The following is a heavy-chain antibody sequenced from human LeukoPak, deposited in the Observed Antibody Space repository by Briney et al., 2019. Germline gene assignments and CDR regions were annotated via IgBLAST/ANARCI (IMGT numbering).Heavy chain of an antibody. V-gene: IGHV3-15*01. CDR3: ALWGSYRYDVDY. Sequence: GGALRLSCAASGFTFSSYAMSWVRQAPGRGLEWVGRIKSKTDGGTTDYAAPVKGRLTITRDDSKNTLYLQMNSLKTEDTAVYYCALWGSYRYDVDYWGQGTLVTVSS. J-gene: IGHJ4*02. CDR1: GFTFSSYA. D-gene: IGHD3-16*02. CDR2: IKSKTDGGTT.